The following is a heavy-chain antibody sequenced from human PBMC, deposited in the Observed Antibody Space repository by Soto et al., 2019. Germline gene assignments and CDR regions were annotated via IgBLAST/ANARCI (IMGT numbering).Heavy chain of an antibody. CDR1: GFTFTSSA. D-gene: IGHD1-26*01. V-gene: IGHV1-58*01. J-gene: IGHJ4*01. CDR3: AAMAGIVSAQFDFQY. Sequence: PSVNFSFKASGFTFTSSAVQWVRQARGQRLDCIGWIVVGSGNTNYAQSFQERVTINRDMSTSTAYMELRSLRSEDTAVYYFAAMAGIVSAQFDFQYLGHGALVTVSS. CDR2: IVVGSGNT.